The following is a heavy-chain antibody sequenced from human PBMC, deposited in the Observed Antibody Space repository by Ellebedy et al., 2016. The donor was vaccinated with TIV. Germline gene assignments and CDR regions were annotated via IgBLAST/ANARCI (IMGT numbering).Heavy chain of an antibody. CDR1: GYTFTSYA. CDR3: AREGSDYSNSTDLPYYYYYYGMDV. V-gene: IGHV1-69*13. D-gene: IGHD4-11*01. Sequence: SVKVSXKASGYTFTSYAISWVRQAPGQGLEWMGGIIPIFGTANYAQKFQGRVTITADESTSTAYMELSSLRSEDTAVYYCAREGSDYSNSTDLPYYYYYYGMDVWGQGTTVTVSS. CDR2: IIPIFGTA. J-gene: IGHJ6*02.